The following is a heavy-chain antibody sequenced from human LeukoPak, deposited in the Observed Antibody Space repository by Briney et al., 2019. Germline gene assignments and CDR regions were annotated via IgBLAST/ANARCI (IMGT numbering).Heavy chain of an antibody. J-gene: IGHJ4*02. CDR2: ISGSGGSI. CDR3: AKLPYFAYFDY. CDR1: GFTVSRHD. D-gene: IGHD3-9*01. V-gene: IGHV3-23*01. Sequence: GGSLSLSCAASGFTVSRHDMSWVRQAPGKGLEWVSAISGSGGSIYYADSVKGRFTISRDNSKNTLYLQMNSLRAEDTAVYHCAKLPYFAYFDYWGQGTLVSVSS.